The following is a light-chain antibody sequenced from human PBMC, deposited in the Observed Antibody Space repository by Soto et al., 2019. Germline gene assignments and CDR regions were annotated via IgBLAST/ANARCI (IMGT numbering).Light chain of an antibody. V-gene: IGKV1-5*03. CDR2: KAS. CDR3: QQDNSYPWT. Sequence: DIQMTQSPSTLSASVGDRATITCRASQSISSRLAWYQQKPGKAPKLLIYKASSLESGVPSRFSGSGSGTEFTLTIRSLRPDDFATYYCQQDNSYPWTLSQGTKVEIK. J-gene: IGKJ1*01. CDR1: QSISSR.